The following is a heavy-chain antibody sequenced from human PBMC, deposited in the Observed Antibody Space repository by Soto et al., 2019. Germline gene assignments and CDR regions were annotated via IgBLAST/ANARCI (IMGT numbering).Heavy chain of an antibody. Sequence: SGPTLVNPTQTLTLTCTFSGFSLSTSGMCVSWIRQPPGKALEWLARIDWDDDKYYSTSLKTRLTISKDTSKNQVVVTMTNMDPVDTATYYCERMFVAPNQIGYCSGGSCYSGVFDIWGQGTMVTV. J-gene: IGHJ3*02. D-gene: IGHD2-15*01. CDR2: IDWDDDK. CDR1: GFSLSTSGMC. V-gene: IGHV2-70*11. CDR3: ERMFVAPNQIGYCSGGSCYSGVFDI.